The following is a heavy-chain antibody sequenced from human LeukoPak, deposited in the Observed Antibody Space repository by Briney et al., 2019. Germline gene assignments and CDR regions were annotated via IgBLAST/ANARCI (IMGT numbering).Heavy chain of an antibody. CDR1: GYTFTGYY. J-gene: IGHJ4*02. CDR3: ARGKMNGDDFDY. D-gene: IGHD4-17*01. CDR2: INPNSGGT. Sequence: ASVKVFCKASGYTFTGYYMHWVRQAPGQGLEWMGRINPNSGGTNYAQKFQGRVTMTRGTSITTAYMELSSLRSDDTAVYYCARGKMNGDDFDYWGQGTLVTVAS. V-gene: IGHV1-2*06.